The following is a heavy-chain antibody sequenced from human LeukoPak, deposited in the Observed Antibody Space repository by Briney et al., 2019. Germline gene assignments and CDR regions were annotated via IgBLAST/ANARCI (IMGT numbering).Heavy chain of an antibody. J-gene: IGHJ4*02. Sequence: SVKVSCKASGGTFSSYAISWVRQAPGQGLEWMGGIIPIFGTANYAKKFQGRVTITTDESTRTAYMELSSLRSEDTAVYYCARGGIGEDYGDYFDYWGQGTLVTVSS. V-gene: IGHV1-69*05. D-gene: IGHD4-17*01. CDR1: GGTFSSYA. CDR3: ARGGIGEDYGDYFDY. CDR2: IIPIFGTA.